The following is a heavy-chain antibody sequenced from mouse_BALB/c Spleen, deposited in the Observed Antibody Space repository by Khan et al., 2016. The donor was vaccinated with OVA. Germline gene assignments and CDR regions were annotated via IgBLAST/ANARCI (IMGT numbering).Heavy chain of an antibody. CDR2: IFPGGGYT. D-gene: IGHD3-1*01. CDR3: ARRRAARATWDYFDY. CDR1: GYTFTNYW. Sequence: VELVESGAELVRPGTSVKMSCKAAGYTFTNYWIGWVKQRPGHGLEWIGDIFPGGGYTNYNEKFKGKATLTADTSSSTAYMQLSSLTSEDSAIYYCARRRAARATWDYFDYWGQGTTLTVSS. V-gene: IGHV1-63*02. J-gene: IGHJ2*01.